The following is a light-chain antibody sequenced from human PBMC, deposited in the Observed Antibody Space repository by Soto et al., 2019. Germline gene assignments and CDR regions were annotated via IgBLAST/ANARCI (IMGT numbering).Light chain of an antibody. CDR3: LQYGTPWWT. CDR2: GAS. Sequence: EIVLTQSPGTLSLSPGERVTLSCGASQSVPANYLAWYQQKPGQAPRLLIYGASHRATGIPDRFSGSGSGPDFTLTVSRLEPEDFAVYFCLQYGTPWWTFGQGARVEIK. CDR1: QSVPANY. V-gene: IGKV3-20*01. J-gene: IGKJ1*01.